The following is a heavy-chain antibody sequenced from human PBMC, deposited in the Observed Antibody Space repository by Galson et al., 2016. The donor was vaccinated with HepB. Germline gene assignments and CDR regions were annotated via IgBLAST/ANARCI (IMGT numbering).Heavy chain of an antibody. D-gene: IGHD5-18*01. V-gene: IGHV1-18*01. Sequence: SVKVSCKASGYTLSNYGISWVRQAPGQGLEWMGWISVYNGNINYAQKVQGRVTMTADTSTSTAYMELRSLRSDDTAVYFCARALLDTHRNDYYYYGMDVWGQGSTVTVSS. CDR1: GYTLSNYG. CDR2: ISVYNGNI. CDR3: ARALLDTHRNDYYYYGMDV. J-gene: IGHJ6*02.